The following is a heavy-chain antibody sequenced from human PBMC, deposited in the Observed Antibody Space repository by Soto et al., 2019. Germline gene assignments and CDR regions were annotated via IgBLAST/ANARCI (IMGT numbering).Heavy chain of an antibody. V-gene: IGHV3-7*01. CDR3: ARRYYDFWSGYYYYYYYYYMDV. Sequence: AGGSLRLSCAASGFTFSSYWMSWVRQAPGKGLEWVANIKQDGSEKYYVDSVKGRFTISRDNAKNSLYLQMNSLRAEDTAVYYCARRYYDFWSGYYYYYYYYYMDVWGKGTTVTVSS. CDR2: IKQDGSEK. J-gene: IGHJ6*03. D-gene: IGHD3-3*01. CDR1: GFTFSSYW.